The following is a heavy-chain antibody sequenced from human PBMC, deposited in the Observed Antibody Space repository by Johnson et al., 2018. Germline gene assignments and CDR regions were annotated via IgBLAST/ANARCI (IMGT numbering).Heavy chain of an antibody. CDR2: ISWNSGSI. V-gene: IGHV3-9*01. J-gene: IGHJ1*01. D-gene: IGHD3-3*01. CDR3: AKAPVGWLGEGAEDFQH. Sequence: VQLVESGGGLVQPGRSLRLSCAACGFTFDDYAMHWVRQAPGKGLEWVSGISWNSGSIGYADSVEGRFTISRDNAKNSLYLQMNSLRPEDTALYYCAKAPVGWLGEGAEDFQHWGQGTLVTVSS. CDR1: GFTFDDYA.